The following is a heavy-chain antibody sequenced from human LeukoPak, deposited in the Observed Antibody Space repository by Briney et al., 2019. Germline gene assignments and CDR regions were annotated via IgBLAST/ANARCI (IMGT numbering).Heavy chain of an antibody. Sequence: ASVTVSCKASGGTFSSYAISWVRQAPGQGLEWMGGIIPIFGTANYAQKFQGRVTITTDESTSTAYMELSSLRSEDTAVYYSASGGYCSSTSCYISAVDYYYYMDVWGKGTTVTVSS. CDR1: GGTFSSYA. CDR2: IIPIFGTA. J-gene: IGHJ6*03. D-gene: IGHD2-2*02. V-gene: IGHV1-69*05. CDR3: ASGGYCSSTSCYISAVDYYYYMDV.